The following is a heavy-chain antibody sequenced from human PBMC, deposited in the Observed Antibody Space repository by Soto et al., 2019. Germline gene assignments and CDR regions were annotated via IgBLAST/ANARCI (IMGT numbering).Heavy chain of an antibody. Sequence: EVQLVESGGGLVQPGRSLRLSCAASGFTFDDYAMHWVRQAPGKGLEWVSGISWNSGSIGYADSVKGRFTISRDNAKNSLYLPMNSLRAEDTALYYCAKGAVTTVLYYFDYWGQGTLVTVSS. J-gene: IGHJ4*02. CDR1: GFTFDDYA. D-gene: IGHD4-17*01. CDR3: AKGAVTTVLYYFDY. V-gene: IGHV3-9*01. CDR2: ISWNSGSI.